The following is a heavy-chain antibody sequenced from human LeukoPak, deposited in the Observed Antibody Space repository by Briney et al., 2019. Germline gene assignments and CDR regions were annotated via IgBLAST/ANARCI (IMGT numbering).Heavy chain of an antibody. V-gene: IGHV3-21*01. CDR2: ISSSSSYI. D-gene: IGHD4-17*01. J-gene: IGHJ3*02. CDR1: GFTFSSYS. CDR3: ARPYGDLGAFDI. Sequence: GGSLRLSCAAPGFTFSSYSMNWARQAPGKGLEWVSSISSSSSYIYYADSVKGRFTISRDNAKNSLYLQMNSLRAEDTAVYYCARPYGDLGAFDIWGQGTMVTVSS.